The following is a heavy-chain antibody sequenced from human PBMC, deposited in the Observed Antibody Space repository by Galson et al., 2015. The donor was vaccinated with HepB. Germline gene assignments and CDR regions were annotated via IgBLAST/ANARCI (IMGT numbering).Heavy chain of an antibody. CDR3: ARTGYTNHRGFDP. CDR1: GFSLSTSGVC. J-gene: IGHJ5*02. Sequence: PALVKPTQTLTLTCTFSGFSLSTSGVCVSWIRQPPGKALEWLARIDWDNDKYYSTSLKTRLTISKDTSKNQVVLTMTNMDPVDTATYYCARTGYTNHRGFDPWGQGTLVTVSS. D-gene: IGHD6-13*01. V-gene: IGHV2-70*11. CDR2: IDWDNDK.